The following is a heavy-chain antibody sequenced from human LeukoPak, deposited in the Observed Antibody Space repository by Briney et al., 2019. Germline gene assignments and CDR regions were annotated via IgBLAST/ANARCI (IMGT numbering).Heavy chain of an antibody. CDR2: ISSNGGST. V-gene: IGHV3-64*01. D-gene: IGHD7-27*01. Sequence: GGSLRLSCAASGFTFSSYAMHWVRQAPGKGLEYVSAISSNGGSTYYANSVKGRFTISRDNSKNTLYLQMGSLRAEDMAVYYCARDGDVHRYWGQGTLVTVSS. CDR1: GFTFSSYA. CDR3: ARDGDVHRY. J-gene: IGHJ4*02.